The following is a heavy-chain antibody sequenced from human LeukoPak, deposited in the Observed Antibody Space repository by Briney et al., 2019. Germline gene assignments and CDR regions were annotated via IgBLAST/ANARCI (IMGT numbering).Heavy chain of an antibody. CDR2: IYYSGST. Sequence: KTSETLSLTCTVSGDSINYYYWSWIRQPPGKGLEWIGYIYYSGSTKYNPSLKSRLTISVSTSKDQFSLRLTSVTAADTAVYYCARHPYANWGEAHFDYWGQGTLVTVSS. V-gene: IGHV4-59*08. D-gene: IGHD7-27*01. CDR1: GDSINYYY. J-gene: IGHJ4*02. CDR3: ARHPYANWGEAHFDY.